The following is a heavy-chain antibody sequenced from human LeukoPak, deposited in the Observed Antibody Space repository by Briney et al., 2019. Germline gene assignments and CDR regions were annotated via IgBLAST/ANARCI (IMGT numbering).Heavy chain of an antibody. Sequence: SETLSLTCTVSGGSISSYYWSWIRQPPGKGLEWIGYIYYSGSTNYNPSLKSRATISVDTSKNQFSLKLSSVTAADTAVYYCARDYYDSSGYYRDAFDIWGQGTMVTVSS. CDR3: ARDYYDSSGYYRDAFDI. CDR1: GGSISSYY. J-gene: IGHJ3*02. D-gene: IGHD3-22*01. CDR2: IYYSGST. V-gene: IGHV4-59*01.